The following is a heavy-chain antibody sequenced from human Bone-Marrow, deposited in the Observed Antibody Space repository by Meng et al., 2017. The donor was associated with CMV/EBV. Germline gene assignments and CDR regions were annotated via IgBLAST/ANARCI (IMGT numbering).Heavy chain of an antibody. V-gene: IGHV3-23*01. CDR1: GFTFSSYA. J-gene: IGHJ4*02. D-gene: IGHD5-24*01. CDR3: AKGEAWATIRIRDY. Sequence: GGSLRLSCAASGFTFSSYAMSWVRQAPGKGLEWVSAISGSGGSTYYADSVKGRFTISRDNSKNTLYLQMNSLRAEDTAVYYCAKGEAWATIRIRDYWGQGTLVTVPS. CDR2: ISGSGGST.